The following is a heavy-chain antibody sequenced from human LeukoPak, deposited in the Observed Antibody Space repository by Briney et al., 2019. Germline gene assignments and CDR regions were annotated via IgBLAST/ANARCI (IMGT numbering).Heavy chain of an antibody. CDR2: INTGNGNT. CDR3: ARNLWFGESSDAFDM. CDR1: GYTFTSYA. V-gene: IGHV1-3*04. Sequence: ASVKVSCKASGYTFTSYAMHWVRQAPGQRLEWMGWINTGNGNTKYSQEFQGRVTITRDTSANTAYMELSSLRSDDTAVYYCARNLWFGESSDAFDMWGQGTMVTVSS. J-gene: IGHJ3*02. D-gene: IGHD3-10*01.